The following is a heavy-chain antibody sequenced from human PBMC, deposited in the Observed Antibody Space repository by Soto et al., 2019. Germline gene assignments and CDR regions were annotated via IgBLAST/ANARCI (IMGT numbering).Heavy chain of an antibody. CDR1: GFSLTTSGVG. J-gene: IGHJ4*02. V-gene: IGHV2-5*02. CDR2: IYWDDDK. CDR3: AHRGYMYGNWDHGYFDY. D-gene: IGHD5-18*01. Sequence: QITLKESGPTRVKPTQTLALTCTFSGFSLTTSGVGVAWIRKTPGKALEWLAVIYWDDDKRYSPSLMSRLTITKDTSKNQVVLTMANMAPVDTGTYFCAHRGYMYGNWDHGYFDYWGQGTLVTVSS.